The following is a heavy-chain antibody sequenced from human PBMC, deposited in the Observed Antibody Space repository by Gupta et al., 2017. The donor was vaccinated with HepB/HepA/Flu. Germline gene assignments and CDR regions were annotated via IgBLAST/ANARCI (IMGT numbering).Heavy chain of an antibody. Sequence: EVQLLESGGGLVQPGGSLRLSCAASGFTFSSYAMSWVRQAPGKGLEWVSAISGSGGSTYYADSVKGRFTISRDNSKNTLYLQMNSLRAEDTAVYYCAKDLSDSGYDWVNWFDPWGQGTLVTVSS. V-gene: IGHV3-23*01. CDR2: ISGSGGST. CDR3: AKDLSDSGYDWVNWFDP. J-gene: IGHJ5*02. D-gene: IGHD5-12*01. CDR1: GFTFSSYA.